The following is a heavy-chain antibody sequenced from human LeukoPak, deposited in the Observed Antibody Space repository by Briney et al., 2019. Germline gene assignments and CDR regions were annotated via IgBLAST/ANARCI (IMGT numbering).Heavy chain of an antibody. CDR2: IYSGGET. D-gene: IGHD6-13*01. Sequence: SGGSLRLSCAASGVSVSSNFMIWVRQAPGKGLEWVSLIYSGGETSYADSVKGRFSISRDNSKNTLYLQMNSLRVEDTAVYYCTRDPPAVAINTCAWGQGTLVTVSS. CDR1: GVSVSSNF. V-gene: IGHV3-66*01. J-gene: IGHJ5*02. CDR3: TRDPPAVAINTCA.